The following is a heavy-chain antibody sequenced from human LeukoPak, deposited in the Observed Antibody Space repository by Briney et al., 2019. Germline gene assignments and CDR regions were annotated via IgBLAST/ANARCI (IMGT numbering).Heavy chain of an antibody. V-gene: IGHV1-18*01. J-gene: IGHJ3*02. CDR1: GYTFTNYG. D-gene: IGHD4-23*01. Sequence: PGALVKVSCKASGYTFTNYGINWVRQAPGQGLEWMGWISTYIGNTNYAQKLQGRVTMTTDTSTSTAYMELRSLRSDDTAVYYCARVRDYGGNSDAFDIWGQGTMVTVSS. CDR2: ISTYIGNT. CDR3: ARVRDYGGNSDAFDI.